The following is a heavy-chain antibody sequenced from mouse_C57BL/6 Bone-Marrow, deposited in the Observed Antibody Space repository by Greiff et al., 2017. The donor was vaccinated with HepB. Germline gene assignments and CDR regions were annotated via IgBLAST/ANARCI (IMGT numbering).Heavy chain of an antibody. V-gene: IGHV1-61*01. CDR3: ARDFYAMDY. CDR1: GYTFTSYW. Sequence: QVQLQQPGAELVRPGSSVKLSCKASGYTFTSYWMDWVKQRPGQGLEWIGNIYPSDSETHYNQKFKDKAALTVDKSSSTAYMRLSSLTSEDSAVYYCARDFYAMDYWGQGTSVTDSS. J-gene: IGHJ4*01. CDR2: IYPSDSET.